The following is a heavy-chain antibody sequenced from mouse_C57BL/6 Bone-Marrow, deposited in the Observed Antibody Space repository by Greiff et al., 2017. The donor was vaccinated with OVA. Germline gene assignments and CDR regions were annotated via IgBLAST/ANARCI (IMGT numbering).Heavy chain of an antibody. CDR1: GYTFTSYG. J-gene: IGHJ2*01. CDR3: AREELPYFDY. CDR2: IYPRSGNT. V-gene: IGHV1-81*01. Sequence: QVQLKESGAELARPGASVKLSCKASGYTFTSYGISWVKQRTGQGLEWIGEIYPRSGNTYYNEKFKGKATLTADKSSSTAYMELRSLTSEDSAVYFCAREELPYFDYWGQGTTLTVSS.